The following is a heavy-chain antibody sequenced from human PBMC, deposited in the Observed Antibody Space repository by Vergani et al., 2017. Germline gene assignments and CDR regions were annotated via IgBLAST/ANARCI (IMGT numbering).Heavy chain of an antibody. CDR2: IYTSGST. CDR1: GGSISSGSYY. Sequence: QVQLQQWGAGLLKPSETLSLTCAVYGGSISSGSYYWSWIRQPAGKGLEWIGRIYTSGSTNYNPSLKSRVTISVDTSKNQFSLKLSSVTAADTAVYYCARLVWGRGTQTRYVRQLVSRAREGFDIWGQGTMVTVSS. J-gene: IGHJ3*02. D-gene: IGHD6-6*01. CDR3: ARLVWGRGTQTRYVRQLVSRAREGFDI. V-gene: IGHV4-59*10.